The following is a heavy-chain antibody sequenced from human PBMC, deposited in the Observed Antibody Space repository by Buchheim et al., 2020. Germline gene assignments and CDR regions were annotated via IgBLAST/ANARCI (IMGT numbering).Heavy chain of an antibody. CDR3: ARDQGWLVSQWYFDL. Sequence: EVQLVESGGGLVKPGGSLRLSCAASGFTFSSYSMNWVRQAPGKGLEWVSSISISSSYIYYADSVKGRFTISRDNAKNSLYLQMNSLRAEDTAVYYCARDQGWLVSQWYFDLWGRGTL. D-gene: IGHD6-19*01. V-gene: IGHV3-21*01. CDR2: ISISSSYI. CDR1: GFTFSSYS. J-gene: IGHJ2*01.